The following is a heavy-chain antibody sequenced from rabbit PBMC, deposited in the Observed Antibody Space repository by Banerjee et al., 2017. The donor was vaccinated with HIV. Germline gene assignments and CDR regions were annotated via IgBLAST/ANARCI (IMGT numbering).Heavy chain of an antibody. Sequence: QSLEESGGGLVQPEGSLALTCKASGFSFSSSDYICWVRQAPGKGLEWISCIAGSSSGFTYSATWAKGRFTFSKTSSTTVTLQMTSLTAADTATYFCARDLPGVIGWNFGWWGQGTLVTVS. J-gene: IGHJ4*01. D-gene: IGHD1-1*01. CDR3: ARDLPGVIGWNFGW. CDR1: GFSFSSSDY. V-gene: IGHV1S40*01. CDR2: IAGSSSGFT.